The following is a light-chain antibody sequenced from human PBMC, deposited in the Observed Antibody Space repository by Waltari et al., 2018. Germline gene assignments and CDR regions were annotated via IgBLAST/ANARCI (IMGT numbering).Light chain of an antibody. Sequence: QSGLTQPASVSGSPGQSITISCTGSSGDVGSYKLVSWYQRHPGKAPKLRISEVNDRPSGVSTRFSGSKAGNTASLTISGLQAEDEADYYCCSYAGGSVIFGGGTKLTVL. J-gene: IGLJ2*01. V-gene: IGLV2-23*02. CDR1: SGDVGSYKL. CDR2: EVN. CDR3: CSYAGGSVI.